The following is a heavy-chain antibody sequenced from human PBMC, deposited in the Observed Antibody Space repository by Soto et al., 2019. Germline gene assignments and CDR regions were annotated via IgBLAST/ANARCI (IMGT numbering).Heavy chain of an antibody. D-gene: IGHD1-26*01. Sequence: ASVKVSCKASGYTFTSYAMHWVRQAPGQGPEWMGWINAGNGNTKYSQKFQGRVTITRDTSASTAYMELSSLRSEDTAVYYCARDGTVVGATNYWGQGTLVTVSS. V-gene: IGHV1-3*01. CDR1: GYTFTSYA. CDR2: INAGNGNT. CDR3: ARDGTVVGATNY. J-gene: IGHJ4*02.